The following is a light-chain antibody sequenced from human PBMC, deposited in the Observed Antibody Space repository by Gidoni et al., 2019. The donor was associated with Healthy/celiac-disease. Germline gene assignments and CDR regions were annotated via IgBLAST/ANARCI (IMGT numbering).Light chain of an antibody. Sequence: DTQMPQSPSSLSASVGDRVTITCRASQSISSYLNWYQQKPGKAPKLLICAASSLQSGVPSRFSGSGSGTDFTLTISSLQPEDFATCYCQQSYSTPQTFGQGTKVEIK. CDR2: AAS. V-gene: IGKV1-39*01. CDR3: QQSYSTPQT. J-gene: IGKJ1*01. CDR1: QSISSY.